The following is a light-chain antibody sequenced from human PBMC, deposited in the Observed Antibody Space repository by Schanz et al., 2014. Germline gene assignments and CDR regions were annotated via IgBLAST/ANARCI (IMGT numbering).Light chain of an antibody. V-gene: IGLV2-14*01. CDR3: SSYTSSSTKV. J-gene: IGLJ2*01. CDR2: DVS. Sequence: QSALTQPRSVSGSPGQSVTISCTGTSSDVGDYNYVSWYQQHPGKAPKLMIYDVSNRPSGVSSRFSGSKSGNTASPTISGLKAEDEADYYCSSYTSSSTKVFGGGTKLTVL. CDR1: SSDVGDYNY.